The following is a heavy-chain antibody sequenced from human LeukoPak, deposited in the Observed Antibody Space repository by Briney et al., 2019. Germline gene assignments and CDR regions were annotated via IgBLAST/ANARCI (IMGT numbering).Heavy chain of an antibody. Sequence: SGESLRLSCAASGFTFSSYWMTWVRQAPGKGLEWVANIRGDGSEKKYVDSVKGRFTISRDNAKNSLYPQMDNLRAEDTAMYYCARTSSITCYDYWGRGTLVTVSS. CDR3: ARTSSITCYDY. CDR2: IRGDGSEK. J-gene: IGHJ4*02. V-gene: IGHV3-7*03. CDR1: GFTFSSYW. D-gene: IGHD2-2*01.